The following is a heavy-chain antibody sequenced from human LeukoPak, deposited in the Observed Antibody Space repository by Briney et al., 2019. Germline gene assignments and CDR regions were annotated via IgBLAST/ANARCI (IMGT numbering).Heavy chain of an antibody. CDR3: ARRAVSGTSPLDY. V-gene: IGHV4-34*01. Sequence: SETLSLTCTVYGKSFSGYYWTCIRQSPGKGLEWIGEINHSGSTNYNPSLKSRVSISIDTSKNHLSLKLSSVTAADTAVYYCARRAVSGTSPLDYWGQGTLVTVSS. CDR2: INHSGST. CDR1: GKSFSGYY. D-gene: IGHD6-19*01. J-gene: IGHJ4*02.